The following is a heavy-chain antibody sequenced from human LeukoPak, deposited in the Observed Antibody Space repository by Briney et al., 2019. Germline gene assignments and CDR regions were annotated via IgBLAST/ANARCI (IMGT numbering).Heavy chain of an antibody. J-gene: IGHJ6*02. CDR1: GFTFSSYA. Sequence: GGSLRLSCAASGFTFSSYAMSWVRQAPGKGLEWASAISGSGGSTYYADSVKGRFTISRDNSKNTLYLQMNSLRAEDTAVYYCAKDLVATTYYYYGMDVWGQGTTVTVSS. CDR3: AKDLVATTYYYYGMDV. D-gene: IGHD5-12*01. V-gene: IGHV3-23*01. CDR2: ISGSGGST.